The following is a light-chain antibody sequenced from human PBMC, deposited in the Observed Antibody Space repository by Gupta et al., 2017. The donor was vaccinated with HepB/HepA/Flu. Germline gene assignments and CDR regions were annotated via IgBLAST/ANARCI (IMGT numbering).Light chain of an antibody. CDR1: SSNLGSNS. CDR2: RNN. CDR3: AAWDDSRSGRV. Sequence: PGQRVTISCSGSSSNLGSNSVYWYQQLPGTAPKLLIYRNNQRPSGVPDRFSGSKSGTSAALAISGLRAGDEADYYCAAWDDSRSGRVFGGGTKLTVL. V-gene: IGLV1-47*01. J-gene: IGLJ2*01.